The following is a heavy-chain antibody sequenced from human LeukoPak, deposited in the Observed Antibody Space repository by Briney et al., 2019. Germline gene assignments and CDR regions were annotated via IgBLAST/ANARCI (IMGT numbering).Heavy chain of an antibody. CDR1: GGSISGYY. V-gene: IGHV4-59*08. CDR2: IYHSGST. D-gene: IGHD4-11*01. Sequence: SETLSLTCTVSGGSISGYYWSWIRQPPGKGLEWIGYIYHSGSTNYNPSLKSRVTISVDTSKNQFSLKLTSVTAADTAVYYCARRLSRRGYSDYFDFWGQGTLVTVSP. J-gene: IGHJ4*02. CDR3: ARRLSRRGYSDYFDF.